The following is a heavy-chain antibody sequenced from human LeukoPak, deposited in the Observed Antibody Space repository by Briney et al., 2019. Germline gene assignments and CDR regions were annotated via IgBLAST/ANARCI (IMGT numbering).Heavy chain of an antibody. CDR1: GFTFSSYA. J-gene: IGHJ6*02. CDR3: ARGGIAVAGTPGPPYYYGMDV. Sequence: GRSLRLSCAASGFTFSSYAVHWVRQAPGKGLEWVAVIWYDGSNTYYADSVKGRFTISRDNSKNTLYLQMNSLRAEDTAVYYCARGGIAVAGTPGPPYYYGMDVWGQGTTVTDSS. D-gene: IGHD6-19*01. CDR2: IWYDGSNT. V-gene: IGHV3-33*01.